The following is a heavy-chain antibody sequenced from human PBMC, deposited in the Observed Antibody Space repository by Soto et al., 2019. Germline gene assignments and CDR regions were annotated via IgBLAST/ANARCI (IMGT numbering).Heavy chain of an antibody. V-gene: IGHV1-2*04. Sequence: GASVKACKASGYTFTGYYMHWVRQAPGQGLEWMGWINPNSGGTNYAQKFQGWVTMTRDTSINTAYMELSRLRSDDTAVYYCARAKWAVARNYYYYGMDVWGQGTTVTVSS. CDR3: ARAKWAVARNYYYYGMDV. CDR1: GYTFTGYY. D-gene: IGHD6-19*01. CDR2: INPNSGGT. J-gene: IGHJ6*02.